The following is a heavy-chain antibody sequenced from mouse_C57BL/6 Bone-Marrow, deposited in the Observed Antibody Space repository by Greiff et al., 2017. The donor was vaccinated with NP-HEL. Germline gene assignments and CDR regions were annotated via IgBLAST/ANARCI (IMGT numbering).Heavy chain of an antibody. Sequence: EVQLQESGGGLVKPGGSLKLSCAASGFTFSSYAMSWVRQTPEKRLEWVATISDGGSYTYYPDNVKGRFTISRDNAKNNLYLQMSHLKSEDTAMYYCAREIFPACWGEGTLVTVSA. J-gene: IGHJ3*01. CDR1: GFTFSSYA. V-gene: IGHV5-4*01. CDR2: ISDGGSYT. CDR3: AREIFPAC.